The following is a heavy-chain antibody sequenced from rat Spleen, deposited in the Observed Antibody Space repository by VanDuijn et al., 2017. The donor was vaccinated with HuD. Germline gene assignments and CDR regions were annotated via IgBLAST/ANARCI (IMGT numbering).Heavy chain of an antibody. CDR3: ARPSYGYPFAY. CDR2: ISTGGTRT. D-gene: IGHD1-12*03. J-gene: IGHJ3*01. V-gene: IGHV5-31*01. CDR1: GFTFNDYW. Sequence: EVQLMESGGGLVQPGRSLKLSCVASGFTFNDYWMTWIRQAPTKGLEWVGYISTGGTRTYYRDSVKGRFTISRDNAKSTLYLQLDSLRSEDTATYYCARPSYGYPFAYWGQGTLVTVSS.